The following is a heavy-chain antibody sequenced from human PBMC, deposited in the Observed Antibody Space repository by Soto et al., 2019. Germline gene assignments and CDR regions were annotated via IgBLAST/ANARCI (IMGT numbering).Heavy chain of an antibody. CDR2: IKSKTDGGTT. CDR3: TTENDYGDYIFDY. D-gene: IGHD4-17*01. J-gene: IGHJ4*02. CDR1: GFTFSNAW. Sequence: EVQLVESGGGLVKPGGSLRLSCAASGFTFSNAWMKWVRQAPGKGLEWVGRIKSKTDGGTTDYAAPVKGRFTISRDDSKNTLYLQINSLKTEDTAVYYCTTENDYGDYIFDYWGQGTLVTVSS. V-gene: IGHV3-15*07.